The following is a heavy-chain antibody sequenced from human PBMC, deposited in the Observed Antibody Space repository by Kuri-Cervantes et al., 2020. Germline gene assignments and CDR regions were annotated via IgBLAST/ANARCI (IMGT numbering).Heavy chain of an antibody. CDR2: IIPIFGTA. D-gene: IGHD2-15*01. CDR3: AREGTTPHWFDP. CDR1: GYTFTNYD. V-gene: IGHV1-69*05. Sequence: SVKVSCKGSGYTFTNYDINWVRQAPGQGLEWMGGIIPIFGTANYAQKFQGRVTITTDESTSTAYMELSSLRSEDTAVYYCAREGTTPHWFDPWGQGTLVTVSS. J-gene: IGHJ5*02.